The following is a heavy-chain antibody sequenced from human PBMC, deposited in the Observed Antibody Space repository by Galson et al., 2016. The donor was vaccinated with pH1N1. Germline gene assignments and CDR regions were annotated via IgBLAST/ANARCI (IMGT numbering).Heavy chain of an antibody. CDR1: GGTFGSYG. J-gene: IGHJ4*02. Sequence: SVKVSCKASGGTFGSYGINWVRQAPGQGLEWMGGIIPIFNTAKYAQNFQGRVTITADESTTTAYMELSSLRSEDTALYYCASPVGHDYRALLTDYWGQGTLVTVSS. D-gene: IGHD4-11*01. CDR2: IIPIFNTA. V-gene: IGHV1-69*13. CDR3: ASPVGHDYRALLTDY.